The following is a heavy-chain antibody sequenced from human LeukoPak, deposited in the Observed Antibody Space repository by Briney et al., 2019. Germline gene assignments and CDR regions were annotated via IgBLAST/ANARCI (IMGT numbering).Heavy chain of an antibody. J-gene: IGHJ4*02. V-gene: IGHV3-23*01. CDR1: GFTFSSYS. CDR2: ISGSGGST. Sequence: QSGGSLRLSCAASGFTFSSYSMNWVRQAPGKGLEWVSAISGSGGSTYYADSVKGRFTISRDNSKNTLYLQMNSLRAEDTAVYYCAKVVGIEWLRFYYFDYWGQGTLVTVSS. CDR3: AKVVGIEWLRFYYFDY. D-gene: IGHD5-12*01.